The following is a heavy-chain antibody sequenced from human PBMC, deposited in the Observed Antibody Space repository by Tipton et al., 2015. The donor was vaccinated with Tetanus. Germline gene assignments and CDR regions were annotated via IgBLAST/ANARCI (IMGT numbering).Heavy chain of an antibody. CDR2: THHSGNT. J-gene: IGHJ5*02. D-gene: IGHD6-13*01. CDR3: ARGRQRLVPAGFDL. CDR1: GASISSYY. V-gene: IGHV4-59*12. Sequence: TLSLTCSVSGASISSYYWNWIRQVPGKGLEWIGYTHHSGNTNSNPSLSGRVTTSVDTSNNQFSLKLNSVTAADSAVYYCARGRQRLVPAGFDLWGQGTLVTVSS.